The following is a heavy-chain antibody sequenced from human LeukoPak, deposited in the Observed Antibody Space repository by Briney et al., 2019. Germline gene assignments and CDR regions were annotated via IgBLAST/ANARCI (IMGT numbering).Heavy chain of an antibody. CDR3: ARRRLGELSDDAFDI. V-gene: IGHV5-51*01. D-gene: IGHD3-16*02. Sequence: GESLKISCKGSGYRFTSYWIGWVRQMPGKGLEWMGIIYPGDSDTRYSPSFQGQVPISADKSISTAYLQWSSLKASDTAMYYCARRRLGELSDDAFDIWGQGTMVTVSS. CDR2: IYPGDSDT. J-gene: IGHJ3*02. CDR1: GYRFTSYW.